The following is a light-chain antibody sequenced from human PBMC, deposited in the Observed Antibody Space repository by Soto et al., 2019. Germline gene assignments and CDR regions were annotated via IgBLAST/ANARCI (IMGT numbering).Light chain of an antibody. CDR1: SSDVGGYNY. V-gene: IGLV2-14*01. J-gene: IGLJ7*01. CDR3: SSYTSSSTLA. CDR2: DVS. Sequence: QSVPTQPASVSGSPGQSITISCTGTSSDVGGYNYVSWYQQHPGKAPKLMIYDVSNRPSGVSNRFSGSKSGNTASLTISGLQAEDEADYYCSSYTSSSTLAFGGGTQLTVL.